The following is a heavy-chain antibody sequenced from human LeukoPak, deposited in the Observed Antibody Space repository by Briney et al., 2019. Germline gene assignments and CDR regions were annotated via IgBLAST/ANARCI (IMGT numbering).Heavy chain of an antibody. V-gene: IGHV1-18*04. J-gene: IGHJ4*02. CDR1: GYTFTYRY. D-gene: IGHD6-19*01. CDR2: ISAYNGNT. Sequence: VASVKVSCKASGYTFTYRYLHWVRQAPGQGLEWMGWISAYNGNTNYAQKLQGRVTMTTDTSTSTAYMELRSLRSDDTAVYYCARVVAGQFDYWGQGTLVTVSS. CDR3: ARVVAGQFDY.